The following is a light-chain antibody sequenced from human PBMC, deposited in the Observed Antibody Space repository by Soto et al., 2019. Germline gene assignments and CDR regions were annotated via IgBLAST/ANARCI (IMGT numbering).Light chain of an antibody. V-gene: IGKV3-20*01. J-gene: IGKJ1*01. Sequence: EIVLTQSPGTLSLSPGERATLSCRASQSVSSNYVAWYQRKPGLSPRLLIYGASSRATDIPSRFSGSGSGTDFTLTITRLAAEDFAVYYCQQYGSSPPTFGQGTKVEVK. CDR3: QQYGSSPPT. CDR1: QSVSSNY. CDR2: GAS.